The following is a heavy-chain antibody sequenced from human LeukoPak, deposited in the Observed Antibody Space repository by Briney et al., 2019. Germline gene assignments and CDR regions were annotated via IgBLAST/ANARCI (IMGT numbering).Heavy chain of an antibody. Sequence: PSETLSLTCIVSGGSIRRSSYYWSLIRQPPGKGLEWIGYIYYTGITKYNPSLKSRVTISVDTSKNQFSLRLTSVTAADTAVYYCARVSFHYHSGNYGWYFDSWGQGTLVTVSS. V-gene: IGHV4-61*01. J-gene: IGHJ4*02. CDR3: ARVSFHYHSGNYGWYFDS. D-gene: IGHD3-10*01. CDR2: IYYTGIT. CDR1: GGSIRRSSYY.